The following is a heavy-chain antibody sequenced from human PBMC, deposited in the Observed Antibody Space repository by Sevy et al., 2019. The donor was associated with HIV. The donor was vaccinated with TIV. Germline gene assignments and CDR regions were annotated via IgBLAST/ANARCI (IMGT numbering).Heavy chain of an antibody. D-gene: IGHD6-19*01. V-gene: IGHV3-23*01. Sequence: GRSLRLSCAASGFSFSSYAMSWIRQAPGKGLEWVSGISGSGGSTYYADSVKGRFTISRDNSKNTLYLQMNSLRAEDTALYYCAKDIDSSGYYYFDYWGQGTLVTVSS. J-gene: IGHJ4*02. CDR3: AKDIDSSGYYYFDY. CDR2: ISGSGGST. CDR1: GFSFSSYA.